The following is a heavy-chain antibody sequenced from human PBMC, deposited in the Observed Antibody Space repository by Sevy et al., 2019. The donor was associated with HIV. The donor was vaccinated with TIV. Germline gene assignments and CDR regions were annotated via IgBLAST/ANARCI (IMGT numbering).Heavy chain of an antibody. CDR2: VSYDGADK. CDR3: AKDMVDCSGGTCYSGAVSPFES. D-gene: IGHD2-15*01. CDR1: GFIFNNYD. J-gene: IGHJ4*02. V-gene: IGHV3-30*18. Sequence: GGSLRLSCAASGFIFNNYDMYWIRQAPGKGLEWVATVSYDGADKDDADIVKGRFTISRDSSRSMLYLQMSSLRPEDTGVYFCAKDMVDCSGGTCYSGAVSPFESWGQGTLVTVSS.